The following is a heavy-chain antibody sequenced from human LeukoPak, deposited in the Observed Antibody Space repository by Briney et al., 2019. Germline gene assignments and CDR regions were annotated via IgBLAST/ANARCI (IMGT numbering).Heavy chain of an antibody. Sequence: PGRSLRLSCAASGFTFSSYAMHWVRQAPGKGLEWVAVISYDGSNKYYADSVKGRFTISRDNSKNTLYLQMNSLRAEDTAVYYCARVRVSSYLLWGQGTLVTVSS. J-gene: IGHJ4*02. CDR3: ARVRVSSYLL. V-gene: IGHV3-30-3*01. CDR2: ISYDGSNK. D-gene: IGHD3-16*01. CDR1: GFTFSSYA.